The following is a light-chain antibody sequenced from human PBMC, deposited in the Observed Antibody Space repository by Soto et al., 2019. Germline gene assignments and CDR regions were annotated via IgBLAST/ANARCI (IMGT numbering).Light chain of an antibody. J-gene: IGKJ5*01. V-gene: IGKV3-20*01. CDR2: DAS. Sequence: EIVLTQSPGTLSLSPGEGATLSCRASQSVGRDYLAWFQQKPGQPPRLLIHDASSRATGIPDRFSGSGSGIDFTLTISRLEPEDFAVYYCQQYATSPITFGQGTRLETK. CDR3: QQYATSPIT. CDR1: QSVGRDY.